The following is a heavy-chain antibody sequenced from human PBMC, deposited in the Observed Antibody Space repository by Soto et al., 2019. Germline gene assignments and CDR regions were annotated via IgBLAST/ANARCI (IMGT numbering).Heavy chain of an antibody. J-gene: IGHJ6*02. D-gene: IGHD4-4*01. V-gene: IGHV1-69*01. CDR1: GGTVSSYA. Sequence: QVQLLQSGAEVRKPGSSVMVSCKASGGTVSSYALNWVRQAPGQGLEWMGGIIPIYVTPKYAQKFQGRFTISADESSSTVNLELRSLRVEDTAVYYCARARTTVTTGYYGMDVWGRGTTVTVSS. CDR2: IIPIYVTP. CDR3: ARARTTVTTGYYGMDV.